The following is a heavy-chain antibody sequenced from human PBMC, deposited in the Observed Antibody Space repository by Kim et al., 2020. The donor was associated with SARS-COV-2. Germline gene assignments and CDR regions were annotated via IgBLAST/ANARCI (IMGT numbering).Heavy chain of an antibody. V-gene: IGHV3-7*01. CDR3: ARDPDGPDHFSWFDP. J-gene: IGHJ5*02. D-gene: IGHD3-3*02. Sequence: DSVKGRFTISRDNAKNSLYLQMNSLRAEDTAVYYCARDPDGPDHFSWFDPWGQGTLVTVSS.